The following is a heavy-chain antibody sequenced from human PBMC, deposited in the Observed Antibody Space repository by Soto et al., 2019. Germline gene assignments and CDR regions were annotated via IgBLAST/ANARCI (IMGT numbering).Heavy chain of an antibody. V-gene: IGHV3-15*01. J-gene: IGHJ4*02. CDR2: IKSKTDGGTT. CDR3: TTGPQQLVFDY. D-gene: IGHD6-13*01. CDR1: GFTFSNAW. Sequence: GSLRLSCASSGFTFSNAWMSWVRQAPGKGLEWVGRIKSKTDGGTTDYAAPVKGRFTISRDDSKNTLYLQMNSLKTEDTAVYYCTTGPQQLVFDYWGQGTLVTVSS.